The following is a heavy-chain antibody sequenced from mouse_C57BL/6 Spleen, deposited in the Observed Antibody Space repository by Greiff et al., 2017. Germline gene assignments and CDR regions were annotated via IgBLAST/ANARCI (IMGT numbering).Heavy chain of an antibody. CDR3: ARWGLITTVVDYYAMDY. Sequence: VQLQQSDAELVKPGASVKISCKVSGYTFTDHTIHWMKQRPEQGLEWIGYIYPRDGSTKYNEKFKGKATLTADKSSSTAYMQLNSLTSEDSAVYFCARWGLITTVVDYYAMDYWGQGTSVTVSS. V-gene: IGHV1-78*01. CDR1: GYTFTDHT. J-gene: IGHJ4*01. D-gene: IGHD1-1*01. CDR2: IYPRDGST.